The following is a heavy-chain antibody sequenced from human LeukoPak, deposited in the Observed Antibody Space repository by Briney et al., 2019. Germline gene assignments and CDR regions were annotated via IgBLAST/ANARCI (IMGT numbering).Heavy chain of an antibody. Sequence: SQTLSLTCAISGDSVSSNSAAWNWIRQSPSRGLEWLGRTYYRSKWYNDYAVSVKSRITINPDTSKNQFSLQLDSVTPEDTAVYYCSRVRKAFDGARDAFDVWGQGTMVTVSS. CDR1: GDSVSSNSAA. J-gene: IGHJ3*01. CDR2: TYYRSKWYN. V-gene: IGHV6-1*01. CDR3: SRVRKAFDGARDAFDV. D-gene: IGHD3-10*01.